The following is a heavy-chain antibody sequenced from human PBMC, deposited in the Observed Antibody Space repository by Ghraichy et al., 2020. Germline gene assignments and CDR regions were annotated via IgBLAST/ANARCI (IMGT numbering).Heavy chain of an antibody. CDR3: ARNQLLSWWFDP. CDR1: GFTFSSYW. CDR2: INSDGSST. V-gene: IGHV3-74*01. D-gene: IGHD2-2*01. J-gene: IGHJ5*02. Sequence: GESLNISCAASGFTFSSYWMHWVRQAPGKGLVWVSRINSDGSSTSYADSVKGRFTISRDNAKNTLYLQMNSLRAEDTAVYYCARNQLLSWWFDPWGQGTLVTVSS.